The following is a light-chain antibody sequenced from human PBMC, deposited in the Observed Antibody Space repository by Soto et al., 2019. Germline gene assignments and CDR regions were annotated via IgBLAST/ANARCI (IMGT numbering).Light chain of an antibody. V-gene: IGKV3-15*01. Sequence: EVVMTQSPDTLSVSPGERATLSCRASQSVSSNLAWYQQRLGQAPRLLIYGASTRATGISARISGSGSGTEFTLTISSLLSEDFAVYYCHQYYKWPLTFGGGTKVDIK. CDR3: HQYYKWPLT. CDR2: GAS. CDR1: QSVSSN. J-gene: IGKJ4*01.